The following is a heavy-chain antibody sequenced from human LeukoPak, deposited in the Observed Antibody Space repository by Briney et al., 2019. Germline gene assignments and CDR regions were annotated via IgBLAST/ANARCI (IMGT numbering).Heavy chain of an antibody. CDR1: GGSISSGGYY. CDR2: IYYSGST. D-gene: IGHD3-22*01. J-gene: IGHJ4*02. Sequence: SETLSLTCTVSGGSISSGGYYWSWIRQHPGKGLEWIGYIYYSGSTYYNPSLKSRVTISVDTSKDQFSLKLSSVTAADTAVYYCAGSGYYVSAPFDYWGQGTLVTVSS. CDR3: AGSGYYVSAPFDY. V-gene: IGHV4-31*03.